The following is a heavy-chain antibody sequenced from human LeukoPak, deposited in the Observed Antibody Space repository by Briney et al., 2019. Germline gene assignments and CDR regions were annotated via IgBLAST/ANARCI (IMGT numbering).Heavy chain of an antibody. CDR2: ISSSSSTI. Sequence: PGGSLRLSCAASGFTFSSYSMNWVRQAPGKGLEWVSYISSSSSTIYYADSVKGRFTISRDNAKNSLYLQMNSLRDEDTAVYYCATTPAGGYWSAGQNYWGQGTLVTVSS. CDR3: ATTPAGGYWSAGQNY. V-gene: IGHV3-48*02. J-gene: IGHJ4*02. D-gene: IGHD3-22*01. CDR1: GFTFSSYS.